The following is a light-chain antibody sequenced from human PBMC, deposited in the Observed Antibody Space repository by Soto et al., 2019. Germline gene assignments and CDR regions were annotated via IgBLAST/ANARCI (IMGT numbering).Light chain of an antibody. J-gene: IGLJ3*02. CDR3: CSYAGSNTWV. CDR1: TSNIGAGYD. CDR2: QVS. V-gene: IGLV1-40*01. Sequence: QSVLTQPPSVSGAPGQRVTISCTGSTSNIGAGYDVHWYQQLPGTAPKLMLSQVSNRPSEVSSRFSGSKFGNTASLTVSGLQAEDEADYYCCSYAGSNTWVFGGGTKLTVL.